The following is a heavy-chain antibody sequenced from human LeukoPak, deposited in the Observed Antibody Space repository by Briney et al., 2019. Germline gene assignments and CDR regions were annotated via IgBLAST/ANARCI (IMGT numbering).Heavy chain of an antibody. D-gene: IGHD3-22*01. CDR1: GGSISSSYW. Sequence: KPSETLSLTCAVSGGSISSSYWWRLVRPPPGEGPEVGGVYYYRGNTNYNPSLKSRVTISVDTSKNQFSLKLNSVTAADTAVYYCARARLGSSGYWFDPWGQGTLVTVSS. J-gene: IGHJ5*02. V-gene: IGHV4-4*02. CDR2: YYYRGNT. CDR3: ARARLGSSGYWFDP.